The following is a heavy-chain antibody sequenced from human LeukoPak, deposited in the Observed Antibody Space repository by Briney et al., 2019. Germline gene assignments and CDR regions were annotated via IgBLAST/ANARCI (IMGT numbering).Heavy chain of an antibody. Sequence: GGSLRLSCAASGFTFSSYAMSWVRQAPGKGLEWVSSIDYDSSHIYYAASVRGRFTISRDNARNSVYLQMNSLRVEDTAVYYCARDPLRYLRVGYYDYWGQGTLVAVSS. D-gene: IGHD3-16*01. V-gene: IGHV3-21*01. CDR3: ARDPLRYLRVGYYDY. CDR2: IDYDSSHI. J-gene: IGHJ4*02. CDR1: GFTFSSYA.